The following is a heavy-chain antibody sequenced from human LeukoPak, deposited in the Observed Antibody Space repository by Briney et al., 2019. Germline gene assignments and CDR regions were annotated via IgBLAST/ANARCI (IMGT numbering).Heavy chain of an antibody. CDR1: GFTFTTYW. CDR3: ARIPEYGDYFDY. D-gene: IGHD4-17*01. Sequence: GGSLRLSCEASGFTFTTYWMSWVRQAPGKGLEWVANIKQDGSEKYYVDSVKGRFTISRDNAKNSLYLQMNSLRAEDTAAYYCARIPEYGDYFDYWGQGTLVTVSS. V-gene: IGHV3-7*01. J-gene: IGHJ4*02. CDR2: IKQDGSEK.